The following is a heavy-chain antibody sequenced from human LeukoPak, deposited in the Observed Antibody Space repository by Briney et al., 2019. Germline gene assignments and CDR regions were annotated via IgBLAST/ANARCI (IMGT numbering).Heavy chain of an antibody. CDR2: IDDSGGVT. Sequence: PGGSLRLSCTASGFIFSSYAMTWVRQAPGEGLEWVSGIDDSGGVTYYAESVKGRFTISRDNSKNALHLQMNDLRAEDTAVYYCAKASWAGVTTTYFEYWAQGTLVTVSS. D-gene: IGHD1-26*01. J-gene: IGHJ4*02. CDR3: AKASWAGVTTTYFEY. V-gene: IGHV3-23*01. CDR1: GFIFSSYA.